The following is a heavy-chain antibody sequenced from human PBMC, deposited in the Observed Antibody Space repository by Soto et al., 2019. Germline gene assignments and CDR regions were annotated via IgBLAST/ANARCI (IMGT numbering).Heavy chain of an antibody. J-gene: IGHJ4*01. CDR3: TTDSYFTLKLVRFDY. Sequence: SETLSLTCAVSGGSISSSNWWSWVRQPPGKGLDWIGEIYHSGSTNYNPSLKSRATISVDKSKNQFSLKLSSVTAADTAVYYCTTDSYFTLKLVRFDYWGLGTLVTVSS. V-gene: IGHV4-4*02. D-gene: IGHD3-22*01. CDR2: IYHSGST. CDR1: GGSISSSNW.